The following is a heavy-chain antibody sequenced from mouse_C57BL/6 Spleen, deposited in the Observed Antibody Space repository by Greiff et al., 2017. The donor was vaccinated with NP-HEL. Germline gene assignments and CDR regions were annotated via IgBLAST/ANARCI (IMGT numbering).Heavy chain of an antibody. CDR1: GYAFSSYW. Sequence: QVHVKQSGAELVKPGASVKISCKASGYAFSSYWMNWVKQRPGKGLEWIGQIYPGDGDTNYNGKFKGKATLTADKSSSTAYMQLSSLTSEDSAVYFCARYDYSAYWGQGTLVTVSA. D-gene: IGHD2-4*01. V-gene: IGHV1-80*01. CDR2: IYPGDGDT. CDR3: ARYDYSAY. J-gene: IGHJ3*01.